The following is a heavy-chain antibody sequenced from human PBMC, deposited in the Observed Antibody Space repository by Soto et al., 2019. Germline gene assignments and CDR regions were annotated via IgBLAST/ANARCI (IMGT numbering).Heavy chain of an antibody. CDR2: IDYNGNT. V-gene: IGHV4-30-4*01. D-gene: IGHD4-17*01. J-gene: IGHJ4*02. CDR3: ARESFYGADFDY. CDR1: GDSISSGYYY. Sequence: PSETLSLTCSVSGDSISSGYYYWSWIRQPPGKGLEWIGRIDYNGNTYYIPSLKSRLSISVDTSKNQFSLKLSSVTAADTAVYFCARESFYGADFDYWGQGILVTV.